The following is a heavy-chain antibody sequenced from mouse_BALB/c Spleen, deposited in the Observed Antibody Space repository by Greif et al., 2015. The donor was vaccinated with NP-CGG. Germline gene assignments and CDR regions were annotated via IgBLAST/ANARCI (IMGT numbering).Heavy chain of an antibody. J-gene: IGHJ2*01. V-gene: IGHV1-77*01. Sequence: QVQLKQSGPELVKPGASVKMSCKASGYTFTDYVISWVKQRTGQGLEWIGEIYPGSGSTYYNEKFKGKATLTADKSSNTAYMQLSSLTSEDSAVYFCASPDYYGSRLDYWGQGTTLTVSS. CDR2: IYPGSGST. CDR1: GYTFTDYV. D-gene: IGHD1-1*01. CDR3: ASPDYYGSRLDY.